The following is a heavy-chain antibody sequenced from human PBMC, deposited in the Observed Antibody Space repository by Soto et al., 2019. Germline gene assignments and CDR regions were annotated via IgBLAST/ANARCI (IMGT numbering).Heavy chain of an antibody. CDR2: ISSSGSTI. CDR3: ARGNVDIVATITGYYYGMDV. CDR1: GFTFSDYY. J-gene: IGHJ6*02. D-gene: IGHD5-12*01. V-gene: IGHV3-11*01. Sequence: PGGSLRLSCAASGFTFSDYYMSWIRQAPGKGLEWVSYISSSGSTIYYADSVKGRFTISRDNAKNSLYLQMNSLRAEDTAVYYCARGNVDIVATITGYYYGMDVWGQGPTVTVSS.